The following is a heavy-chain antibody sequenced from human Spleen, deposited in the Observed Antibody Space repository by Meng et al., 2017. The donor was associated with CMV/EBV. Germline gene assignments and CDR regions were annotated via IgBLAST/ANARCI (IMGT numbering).Heavy chain of an antibody. D-gene: IGHD5-18*01. V-gene: IGHV3-30*04. CDR3: ARRDDSGGYTYGYFDF. CDR2: ISSDGRNK. CDR1: GFTFSSYP. Sequence: LSLTCAASGFTFSSYPMHWVRQAPGKGLEWVAVISSDGRNKYYADSVQGRFTISRDNSKSTLYLQMNSLKAEDTAVYYCARRDDSGGYTYGYFDFWGQGTLVTVS. J-gene: IGHJ4*02.